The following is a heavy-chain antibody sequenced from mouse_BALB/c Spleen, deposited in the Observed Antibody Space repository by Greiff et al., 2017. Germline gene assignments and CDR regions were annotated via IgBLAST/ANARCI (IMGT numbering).Heavy chain of an antibody. Sequence: VQLQQSGAELVRPGTSVKMSCKAAGYTFTNCWIGWVKQRPAHGLLGIVDFYPGGGYTNYNEKFKGKATLTADTSSSTAYMQLSSLTSEDTAIYYCARSDKYDGYYDYGGQGTTLTVSS. D-gene: IGHD2-3*01. J-gene: IGHJ2*01. V-gene: IGHV1-63*02. CDR1: GYTFTNCW. CDR3: ARSDKYDGYYDY. CDR2: FYPGGGYT.